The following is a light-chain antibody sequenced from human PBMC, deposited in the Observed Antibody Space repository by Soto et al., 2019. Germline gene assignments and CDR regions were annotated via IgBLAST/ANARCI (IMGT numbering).Light chain of an antibody. V-gene: IGKV3D-7*01. CDR1: QYINTR. CDR3: QQDYNLPWT. Sequence: IGVTPSAAALSSFPGDRVTLSCRASQYINTRLAWYQHRPGQAPRLLIYGASTRATGIPDRFSGSGSETDFTLTISSLQPEDFAVYYCQQDYNLPWTFCHGTNVDIK. CDR2: GAS. J-gene: IGKJ1*01.